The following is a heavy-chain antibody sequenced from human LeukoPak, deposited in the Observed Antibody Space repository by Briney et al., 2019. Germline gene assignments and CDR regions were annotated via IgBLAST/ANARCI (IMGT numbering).Heavy chain of an antibody. CDR2: INHSGST. V-gene: IGHV4-34*01. J-gene: IGHJ3*01. D-gene: IGHD3-3*01. CDR3: ARVRSAFDP. CDR1: GGSFSGYY. Sequence: SETLSLTCAVSGGSFSGYYWNWIRQPPGKGLEWIGEINHSGSTSYNPSLKSRVTISVDTSKNQFSLKLTSVTAADTAVYYCARVRSAFDPWGQGTMVIVSS.